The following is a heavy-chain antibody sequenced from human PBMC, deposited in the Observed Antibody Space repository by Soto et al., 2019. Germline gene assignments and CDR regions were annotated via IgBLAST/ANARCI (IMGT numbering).Heavy chain of an antibody. V-gene: IGHV3-23*01. CDR3: AKDLEWWSRSWDY. CDR2: ISGSGGST. D-gene: IGHD2-15*01. CDR1: GFTLSSHA. Sequence: GGSLRTSCAASGFTLSSHAMSWVPPAPGKGLEWVSAISGSGGSTYYADSVKGRFTISRDNSKNTLYLQMNSLRAEDTAVYYCAKDLEWWSRSWDYWGQGTLVTVSS. J-gene: IGHJ4*02.